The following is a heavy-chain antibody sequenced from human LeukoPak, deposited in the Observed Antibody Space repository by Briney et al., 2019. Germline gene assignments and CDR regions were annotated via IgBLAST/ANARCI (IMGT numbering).Heavy chain of an antibody. CDR3: AKVGAGSSWYWFDY. V-gene: IGHV3-23*01. Sequence: GGSLRLSCAASGSTFSSHAMSWVRQAQGKGLEGVSGISGSGGSTYYADAVKGRFTISRDNSKNTLYLQMNSLRAEDTAVYYCAKVGAGSSWYWFDYWGQGTLVTVSS. J-gene: IGHJ4*02. D-gene: IGHD6-13*01. CDR2: ISGSGGST. CDR1: GSTFSSHA.